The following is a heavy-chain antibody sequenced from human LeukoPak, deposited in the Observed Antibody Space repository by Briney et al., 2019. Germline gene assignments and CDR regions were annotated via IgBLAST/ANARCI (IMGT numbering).Heavy chain of an antibody. J-gene: IGHJ4*02. CDR1: GFTFSNAW. CDR2: IKSKTDGGTT. V-gene: IGHV3-15*01. D-gene: IGHD2-2*01. Sequence: PGGSLRLSCAAPGFTFSNAWMSWVRQAPGKGLEWVGRIKSKTDGGTTDYAAPVKGRFTILRDDSKNTLYLQMNSLKTEDTAVYYCTSLRRYCSSTSCLGFDYWGQGTLVTVSS. CDR3: TSLRRYCSSTSCLGFDY.